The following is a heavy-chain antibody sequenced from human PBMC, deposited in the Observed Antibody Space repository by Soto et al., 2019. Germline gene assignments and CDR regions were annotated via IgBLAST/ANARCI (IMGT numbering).Heavy chain of an antibody. CDR3: ARAGKHYFGSGSYSTYYFDY. Sequence: QVQLVESGGGVVQPGRSLRLSCAASGFTFSSYGMHWVRQAPGKGLEWVAIISYDGSNKYYADSVKGRFTISRDNSKNPLYVQMNSLRGEVTAVYYCARAGKHYFGSGSYSTYYFDYWGQGTLVTVSS. V-gene: IGHV3-30*03. CDR2: ISYDGSNK. J-gene: IGHJ4*02. CDR1: GFTFSSYG. D-gene: IGHD3-10*01.